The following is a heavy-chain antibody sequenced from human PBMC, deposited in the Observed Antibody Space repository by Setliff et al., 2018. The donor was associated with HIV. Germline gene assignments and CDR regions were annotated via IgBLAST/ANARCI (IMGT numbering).Heavy chain of an antibody. Sequence: PSETLSLTCTVSGGSISSSSYYWGWIRQPPGKGLEWIGSIYYSGSTYYNPSLKSRVTISIDTSKNQFSLKLSSVTAADTAVYYCAREPYSSGWENYWYFDLWGRGTLVTVSS. CDR3: AREPYSSGWENYWYFDL. CDR2: IYYSGST. CDR1: GGSISSSSYY. V-gene: IGHV4-39*07. J-gene: IGHJ2*01. D-gene: IGHD6-19*01.